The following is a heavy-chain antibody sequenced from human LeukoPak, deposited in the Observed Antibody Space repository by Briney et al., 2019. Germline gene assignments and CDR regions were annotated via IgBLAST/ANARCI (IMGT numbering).Heavy chain of an antibody. CDR3: ARDVLLWFGEFRDYYYGMDV. CDR2: IISSGSTI. CDR1: GFTFSDYY. Sequence: PGGFLRLSCAASGFTFSDYYMSWIRQAPGKGLEWVSYIISSGSTIYYADSVKGRFTISRDNAKNSLYLQMNSLRAEDTAVYYCARDVLLWFGEFRDYYYGMDVWGQGTTVTVSS. J-gene: IGHJ6*02. D-gene: IGHD3-10*01. V-gene: IGHV3-11*04.